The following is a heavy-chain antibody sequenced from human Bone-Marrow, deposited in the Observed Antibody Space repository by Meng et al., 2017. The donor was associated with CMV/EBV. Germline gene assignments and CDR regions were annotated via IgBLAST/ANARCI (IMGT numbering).Heavy chain of an antibody. CDR2: INSDGSST. J-gene: IGHJ6*02. CDR3: ARQRVDCSGGSCYYNYYYYGMDV. CDR1: GFTFSSYW. D-gene: IGHD2-15*01. Sequence: GESLKISCAASGFTFSSYWMHWVRQAPGKVLVWVSRINSDGSSTSYADSVKGRFTISRDNAKNTLYLQMNSLRAEDTAVYYCARQRVDCSGGSCYYNYYYYGMDVWGQGTTVTVSS. V-gene: IGHV3-74*01.